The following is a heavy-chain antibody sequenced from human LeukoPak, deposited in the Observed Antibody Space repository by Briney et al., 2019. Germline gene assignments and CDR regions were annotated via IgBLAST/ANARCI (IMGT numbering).Heavy chain of an antibody. CDR2: IYPGDSDT. CDR1: GCSFTSYW. V-gene: IGHV5-51*01. J-gene: IGHJ3*02. D-gene: IGHD3-10*01. Sequence: GASLKISCKGSGCSFTSYWIGWVRQMPGKGLEGMGIIYPGDSDTRYSPSFQGQVTISADKSISTAYLQWSSLKASDTAMCYCARQSSGWPDAFDIWGQGTMVTVSS. CDR3: ARQSSGWPDAFDI.